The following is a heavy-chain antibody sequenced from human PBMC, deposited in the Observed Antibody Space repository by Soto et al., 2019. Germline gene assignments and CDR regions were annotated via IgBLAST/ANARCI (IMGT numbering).Heavy chain of an antibody. CDR3: ERPGDAYGLDV. D-gene: IGHD2-21*02. J-gene: IGHJ6*02. V-gene: IGHV4-39*01. Sequence: PXESLSVPSSVACASVASTSYYWAWIRQPPGKVLEGIASIHSHSGSTYYDPSLRGRVLIPVDSSKNHFSLNLSSVTAADTAVYYCERPGDAYGLDVWGQGTPVTVSS. CDR1: CASVASTSYY. CDR2: IHSHSGST.